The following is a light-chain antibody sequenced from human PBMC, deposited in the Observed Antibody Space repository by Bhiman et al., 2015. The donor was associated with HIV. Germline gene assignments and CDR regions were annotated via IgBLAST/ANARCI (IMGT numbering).Light chain of an antibody. J-gene: IGLJ1*01. V-gene: IGLV1-51*02. CDR3: SSLTSSITYV. CDR2: GYI. CDR1: SSNIGNNY. Sequence: QSVLTQPPSVSAAPGQKVTISCSGSSSNIGNNYVSWYQQLPGTAPKLLIYGYINRPSGVPDRFSGSKSGTSASLAITGLQAEDEADYYCSSLTSSITYVFGTGTNVTVL.